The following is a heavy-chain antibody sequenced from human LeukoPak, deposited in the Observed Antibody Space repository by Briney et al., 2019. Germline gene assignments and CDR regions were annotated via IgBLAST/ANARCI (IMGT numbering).Heavy chain of an antibody. V-gene: IGHV3-23*01. CDR1: GFTFSSYA. CDR3: AKGFGSSGWYSAEYFQH. D-gene: IGHD6-19*01. Sequence: GGSLRLSCAASGFTFSSYAMSWVRQAPGKGLEWVSAISGSGGITDYADSVKGRFTISRDNSKNTLYLHMNSLRAEDMALYYCAKGFGSSGWYSAEYFQHWGQGTLVTVSS. J-gene: IGHJ1*01. CDR2: ISGSGGIT.